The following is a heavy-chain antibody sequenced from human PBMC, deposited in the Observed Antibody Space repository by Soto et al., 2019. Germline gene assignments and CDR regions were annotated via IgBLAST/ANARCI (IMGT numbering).Heavy chain of an antibody. J-gene: IGHJ5*01. Sequence: AADQVSCQASGCTLTTYGITFVRQAPGQGPEWMGWVSGYNGNTNYAQKLQGRVTMTTDTSTSTAYMELRSLRSDDTAVYYCARDRWSMIAVAGKIWFDPWGQGTTVTVSS. CDR1: GCTLTTYG. V-gene: IGHV1-18*04. CDR2: VSGYNGNT. CDR3: ARDRWSMIAVAGKIWFDP. D-gene: IGHD6-19*01.